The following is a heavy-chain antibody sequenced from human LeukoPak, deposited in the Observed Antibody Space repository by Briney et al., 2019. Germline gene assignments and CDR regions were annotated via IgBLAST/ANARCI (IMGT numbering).Heavy chain of an antibody. Sequence: PGGSLRLSCAASGFTFSSYAMSWVRQAPGKGLEWVSAISGSGGSTYYADSVKGRFTISRDNSKNTLYLQMNSLRAEDTAVYYCASPGIVVPAARPRSYGMDVWGQGTTVTVSS. CDR3: ASPGIVVPAARPRSYGMDV. CDR1: GFTFSSYA. CDR2: ISGSGGST. J-gene: IGHJ6*02. D-gene: IGHD2-2*01. V-gene: IGHV3-23*01.